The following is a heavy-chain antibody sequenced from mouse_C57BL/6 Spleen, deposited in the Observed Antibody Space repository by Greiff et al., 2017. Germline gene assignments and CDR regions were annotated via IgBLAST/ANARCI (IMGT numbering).Heavy chain of an antibody. J-gene: IGHJ1*03. CDR2: IDPSDSYT. Sequence: QVQLKQPGAELVMPGASVKLSCKASGYTFTSYWMHWVKQRPGQGLEWIGEIDPSDSYTNYNQKFKGKSTLTVDKSSSTAYMQLSSLTSEDSAVYYCARGNWDGWYFDVWGTGTTVTVSS. CDR1: GYTFTSYW. V-gene: IGHV1-69*01. D-gene: IGHD4-1*01. CDR3: ARGNWDGWYFDV.